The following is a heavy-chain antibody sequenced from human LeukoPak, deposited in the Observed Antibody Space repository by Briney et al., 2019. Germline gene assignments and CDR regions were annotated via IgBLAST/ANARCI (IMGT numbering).Heavy chain of an antibody. CDR1: GYTFTSYG. CDR3: ARRSSTLYWFDP. V-gene: IGHV1-18*01. CDR2: IGAYNGNT. D-gene: IGHD2-2*01. Sequence: ASVKVSCKASGYTFTSYGIRWVRQAPGQGLEWMGWIGAYNGNTNYAQKLQGRVTMTTDTSTSTAYMELTSLRSDDTAVYYCARRSSTLYWFDPWSQGTLVTVSS. J-gene: IGHJ5*02.